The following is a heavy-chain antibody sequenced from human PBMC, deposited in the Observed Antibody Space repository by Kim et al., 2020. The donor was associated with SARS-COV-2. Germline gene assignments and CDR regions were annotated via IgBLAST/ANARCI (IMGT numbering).Heavy chain of an antibody. CDR3: AREPANMLYFDY. Sequence: ASVKVSCMASGYTFTSYYIHWVRQAPGQGLEWMGIIKTSDDSTTYAQKFQGRVTVTRDTSTSTVHMELSSLRSEDTAVYYCAREPANMLYFDYWGQGTLVTVSS. CDR1: GYTFTSYY. J-gene: IGHJ4*02. D-gene: IGHD3-10*02. V-gene: IGHV1-46*01. CDR2: IKTSDDST.